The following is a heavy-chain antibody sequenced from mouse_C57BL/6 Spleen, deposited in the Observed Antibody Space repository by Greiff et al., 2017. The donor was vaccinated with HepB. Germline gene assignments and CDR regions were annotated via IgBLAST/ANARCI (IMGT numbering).Heavy chain of an antibody. D-gene: IGHD1-1*01. Sequence: VQLQESGAELVKPGASVKISCKASGYAFSSYWMNWVKQRPGKGLEWIGQIYPGDGDTNYNGKFKGKATLTADKSSSTAYMQLSSLTSEDSAVYFCATYGSSLGYFDYWGQGTTLTVSS. CDR3: ATYGSSLGYFDY. CDR2: IYPGDGDT. J-gene: IGHJ2*01. CDR1: GYAFSSYW. V-gene: IGHV1-80*01.